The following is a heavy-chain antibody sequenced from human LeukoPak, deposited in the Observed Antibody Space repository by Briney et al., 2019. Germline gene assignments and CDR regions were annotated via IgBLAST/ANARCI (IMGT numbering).Heavy chain of an antibody. CDR2: IYYSGST. J-gene: IGHJ3*02. V-gene: IGHV4-30-4*01. Sequence: SQTLSLTCTVSGGSISSGDYYWSWIRQPPGKGLEWIGYIYYSGSTYYNPSLKSRVTISVDTSKNQLSLELTSVTAADTAVYYCARGARRDGYNFAFDIWGQGTMVTVSS. CDR3: ARGARRDGYNFAFDI. CDR1: GGSISSGDYY. D-gene: IGHD5-24*01.